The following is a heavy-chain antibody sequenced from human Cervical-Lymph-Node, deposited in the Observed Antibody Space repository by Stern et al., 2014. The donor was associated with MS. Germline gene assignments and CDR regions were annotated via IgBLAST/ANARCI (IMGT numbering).Heavy chain of an antibody. Sequence: VKLGQSGGGVVPPGRSLRLSCADSGSTFSKSAMHWVRQAPGKGLAWVAVISHDDSNKQYGDSVKGRLAISRDNSRNTLSLEIYSLRAEDTAVYYCVRTESFYYYDGMDVWGHGTTVIVSS. CDR3: VRTESFYYYDGMDV. J-gene: IGHJ6*02. V-gene: IGHV3-30*09. CDR1: GSTFSKSA. CDR2: ISHDDSNK.